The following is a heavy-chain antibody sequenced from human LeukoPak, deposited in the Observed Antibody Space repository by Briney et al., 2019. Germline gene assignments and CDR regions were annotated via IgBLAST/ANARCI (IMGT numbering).Heavy chain of an antibody. D-gene: IGHD6-6*01. CDR2: IKQDGSEK. CDR3: ARDAAPGYFGY. Sequence: GGSLRLSCAASGFTFSSYWMSWVRQAPGKGLEWVANIKQDGSEKYYADSVKGRFTISRDNAKNSLYLQMNSLRAEDTAVYYCARDAAPGYFGYWGQGTLVTVSS. V-gene: IGHV3-7*05. CDR1: GFTFSSYW. J-gene: IGHJ4*02.